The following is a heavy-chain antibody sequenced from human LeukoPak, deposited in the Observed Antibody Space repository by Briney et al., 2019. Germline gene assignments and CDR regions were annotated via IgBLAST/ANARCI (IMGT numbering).Heavy chain of an antibody. CDR2: IDYSGSS. D-gene: IGHD2-2*02. V-gene: IGHV4-59*01. J-gene: IGHJ3*02. CDR3: ARGMRYTNRLDAFDI. Sequence: SETLSLTCTVTGGPIGTYYWNWIRQPPGKGLEWIGYIDYSGSSNYNPSLKSRVAISLDTSKNQLSLRLNSVTAADTAVYYCARGMRYTNRLDAFDIWGQGTMVTVSS. CDR1: GGPIGTYY.